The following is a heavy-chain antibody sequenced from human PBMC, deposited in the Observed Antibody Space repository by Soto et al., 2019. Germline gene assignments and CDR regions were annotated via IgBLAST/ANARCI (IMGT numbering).Heavy chain of an antibody. D-gene: IGHD3-22*01. Sequence: WVSLRLSCAASGFTFSSYGMHWVRQAPGKGLEWVAVIWYDGSNKYYADSVKGRFTISRDNSKNTLYLQMNSLRAEDTAVYYCARGTSTNYYDSSGSIAYWGKGTRVTVSS. J-gene: IGHJ4*02. CDR2: IWYDGSNK. V-gene: IGHV3-33*01. CDR1: GFTFSSYG. CDR3: ARGTSTNYYDSSGSIAY.